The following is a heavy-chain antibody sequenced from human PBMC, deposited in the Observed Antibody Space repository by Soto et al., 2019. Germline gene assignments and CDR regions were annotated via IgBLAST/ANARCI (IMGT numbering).Heavy chain of an antibody. CDR3: ARSVNRGTYSRVLAY. CDR2: INPYSGTT. D-gene: IGHD3-10*01. Sequence: ASVEFCCKTSGYSFISQYFHWVLLAPGQGLEWMGCINPYSGTTNYGDNYDGRVTVTRDTSLSTVYMELDRLRSDDTALYYCARSVNRGTYSRVLAYWGQGTRVTVSS. V-gene: IGHV1-2*02. J-gene: IGHJ4*02. CDR1: GYSFISQY.